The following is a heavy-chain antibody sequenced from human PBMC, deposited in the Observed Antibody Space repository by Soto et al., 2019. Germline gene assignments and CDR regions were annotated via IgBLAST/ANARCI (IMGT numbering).Heavy chain of an antibody. D-gene: IGHD3-3*01. V-gene: IGHV1-8*02. CDR3: VRTFEDLRFLEWLSPYYFDY. Sequence: GASVKVSCKASGYTFTGYYMHWVRQAPGQGLEWMGWMNPNSGNTGYAQKFQGRVTMTRNTSISTAYMELSSLRSEDTAVYYCVRTFEDLRFLEWLSPYYFDYWGQGTLVTVSS. CDR2: MNPNSGNT. CDR1: GYTFTGYY. J-gene: IGHJ4*02.